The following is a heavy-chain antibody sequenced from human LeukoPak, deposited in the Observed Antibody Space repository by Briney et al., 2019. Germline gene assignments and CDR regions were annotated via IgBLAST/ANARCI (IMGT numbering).Heavy chain of an antibody. CDR1: GDSISSGYY. CDR2: IYHSGST. V-gene: IGHV4-38-2*02. CDR3: ARDYGSSELDY. J-gene: IGHJ4*02. D-gene: IGHD6-13*01. Sequence: SETLSLTCTVSGDSISSGYYWGWIRQPPGKGLEWIGSIYHSGSTYYNPSLKSRVTISVDTSKNQFSLKLSSVTAADTAVYYCARDYGSSELDYWGQGTLVTVSS.